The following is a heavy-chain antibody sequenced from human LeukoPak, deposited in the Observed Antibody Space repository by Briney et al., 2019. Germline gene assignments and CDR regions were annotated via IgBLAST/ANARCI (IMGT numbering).Heavy chain of an antibody. D-gene: IGHD6-6*01. Sequence: ASVKVSCTASGYTFTSYYMHWVRQAPGQGLEWMGIINPSGGSTSYAQKFQGRVTMTRDTSTSTVYMELSSLRSEDTAVYYCASRVLAGSSGNWFDPWGQGTLVTVSS. CDR1: GYTFTSYY. CDR3: ASRVLAGSSGNWFDP. CDR2: INPSGGST. V-gene: IGHV1-46*01. J-gene: IGHJ5*02.